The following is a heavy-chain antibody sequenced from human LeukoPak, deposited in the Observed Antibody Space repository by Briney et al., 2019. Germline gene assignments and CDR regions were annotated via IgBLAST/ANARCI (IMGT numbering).Heavy chain of an antibody. Sequence: PVGSLRLSCAPSGFTVSNNYLTWVRRAPGKGLEWVSTIDTGTTTMYAASVMGRFTISRDNSKNTLYLQMNSLRAEDTAVYYCGRGAYDVDVWGQGTTVSVSS. CDR1: GFTVSNNY. J-gene: IGHJ6*02. V-gene: IGHV3-66*01. CDR3: GRGAYDVDV. D-gene: IGHD3-22*01. CDR2: IDTGTTT.